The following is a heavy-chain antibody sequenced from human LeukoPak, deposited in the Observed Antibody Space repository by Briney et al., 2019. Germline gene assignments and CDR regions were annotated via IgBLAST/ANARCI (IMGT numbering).Heavy chain of an antibody. CDR2: IYHSGST. Sequence: PSETLSLTCTVSGYSISSGYYWGWIRQPPGKGLEWIGSIYHSGSTYYNPSLKSRVTISVDTSKNQFSLKLSSVTAADTAVYYCARGDVFDYWGQGTLVTVSS. CDR1: GYSISSGYY. CDR3: ARGDVFDY. J-gene: IGHJ4*02. V-gene: IGHV4-38-2*02.